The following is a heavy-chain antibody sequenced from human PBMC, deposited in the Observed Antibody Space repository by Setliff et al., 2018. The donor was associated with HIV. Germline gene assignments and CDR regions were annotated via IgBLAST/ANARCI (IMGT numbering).Heavy chain of an antibody. CDR3: ARDDSSGWHFYYYSGMDV. J-gene: IGHJ6*02. Sequence: PSETLSLTCTVSGYSISSGYYWGWIRQPPGKGLEWIGSIYHSGSTYYNPSLKSRVTISVDTSKNQFSLKLSSVTAADTAVYYCARDDSSGWHFYYYSGMDVWGQGTTVPVSS. D-gene: IGHD6-19*01. V-gene: IGHV4-38-2*02. CDR1: GYSISSGYY. CDR2: IYHSGST.